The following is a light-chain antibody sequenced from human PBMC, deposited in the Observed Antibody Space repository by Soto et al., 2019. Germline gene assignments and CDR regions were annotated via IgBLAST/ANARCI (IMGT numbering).Light chain of an antibody. Sequence: EIVLTQSPGTLSLSPGERATLSCRASQSVSSSYLAWYQQKPGQAPRLLIYGASSRATGIPDRFSGSGSGTDFTLTISRLEPEDVAVYYCQQYGSSLLWTFGQGTKVEIK. CDR1: QSVSSSY. CDR3: QQYGSSLLWT. CDR2: GAS. J-gene: IGKJ1*01. V-gene: IGKV3-20*01.